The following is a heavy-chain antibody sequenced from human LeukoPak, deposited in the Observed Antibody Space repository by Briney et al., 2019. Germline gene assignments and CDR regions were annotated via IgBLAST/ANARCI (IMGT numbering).Heavy chain of an antibody. J-gene: IGHJ6*03. CDR2: IYTSGST. V-gene: IGHV4-4*09. D-gene: IGHD3-10*01. CDR3: ARNTNYYGSGSYYYYYYYMDV. CDR1: GGSISSYY. Sequence: PSETLSLTCTVSGGSISSYYWSWIRQPPGKGLEWIGYIYTSGSTNYNPSLKSRVTISVDTSKNQFSLKLSSVTAADTAVYYCARNTNYYGSGSYYYYYYYMDVWGKGTTVTVSS.